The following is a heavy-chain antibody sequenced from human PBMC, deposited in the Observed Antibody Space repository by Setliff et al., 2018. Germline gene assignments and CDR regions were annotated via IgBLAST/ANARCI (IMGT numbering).Heavy chain of an antibody. V-gene: IGHV5-51*01. CDR2: VFSGDSDT. CDR1: GYRFTTYW. Sequence: GESLKISCKGSGYRFTTYWIGWVRQMPGKGLEWMGIVFSGDSDTRYSPSFQGQVTFSADRSINTAYLQWSGLKASDTAMYYCARTGAGELSLGAFDSWGQGTLVTVSS. J-gene: IGHJ4*02. D-gene: IGHD3-16*01. CDR3: ARTGAGELSLGAFDS.